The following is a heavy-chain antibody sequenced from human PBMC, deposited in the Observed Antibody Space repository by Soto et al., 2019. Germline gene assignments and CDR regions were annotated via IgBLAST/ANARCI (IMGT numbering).Heavy chain of an antibody. V-gene: IGHV4-30-2*01. J-gene: IGHJ5*02. CDR3: ARVRGPYDYVWGSYREGWFDP. CDR2: IYHSGST. Sequence: QLQLQESGSGLVKPSQTLSLTCAVSGGSISSGGYSWSWIRQPPGKGLEWIGYIYHSGSTYYNPSLKSRVTISVDRSKNQFSLKLSSVTAADTAVYYCARVRGPYDYVWGSYREGWFDPWGQGTLVTVSS. CDR1: GGSISSGGYS. D-gene: IGHD3-16*02.